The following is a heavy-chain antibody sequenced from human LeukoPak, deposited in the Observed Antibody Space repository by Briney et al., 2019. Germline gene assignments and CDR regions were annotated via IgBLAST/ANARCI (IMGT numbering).Heavy chain of an antibody. J-gene: IGHJ6*03. CDR2: INPNSGGT. CDR3: ARSSPLTDIVVVPAQDASPHNYYMDV. CDR1: GYTFTGYY. Sequence: GASVKVSCKASGYTFTGYYMHWVRQSPGQGLEWMGWINPNSGGTNYAQKFQGRVTMTRDTSISTAYMELSRLRSDDTAVYYCARSSPLTDIVVVPAQDASPHNYYMDVWGKGTTVTVSS. V-gene: IGHV1-2*02. D-gene: IGHD2-2*01.